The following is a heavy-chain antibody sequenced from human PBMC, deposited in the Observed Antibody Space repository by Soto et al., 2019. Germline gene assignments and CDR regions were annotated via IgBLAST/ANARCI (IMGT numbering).Heavy chain of an antibody. Sequence: QLQLQESGPGLVKPSETLSLTCTVSGGSISSSSYYWGWIHQPPGKGLEWIGSIYYSGSTYYNPSLKSRVTISVDTSKNQFSLKLSSVTAADTAVYYCARLFTWFGELSTVPYYYYYMDVWGKGTTVTVSS. CDR2: IYYSGST. V-gene: IGHV4-39*01. CDR3: ARLFTWFGELSTVPYYYYYMDV. J-gene: IGHJ6*03. CDR1: GGSISSSSYY. D-gene: IGHD3-10*01.